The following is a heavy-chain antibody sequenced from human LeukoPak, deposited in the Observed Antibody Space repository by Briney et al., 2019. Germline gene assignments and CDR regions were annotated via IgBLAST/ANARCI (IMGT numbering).Heavy chain of an antibody. D-gene: IGHD4-17*01. J-gene: IGHJ6*02. CDR2: ITSIGGST. Sequence: PGGSLRLSCSASGXTFSSYIMHWVRQAPGKGLEYVSAITSIGGSTYYADSVKGRFTISRDNSKNTLYLQMSSLRPEDTAVYYCARDATDYGMDVWGQGTTVTVSS. CDR3: ARDATDYGMDV. V-gene: IGHV3-64D*06. CDR1: GXTFSSYI.